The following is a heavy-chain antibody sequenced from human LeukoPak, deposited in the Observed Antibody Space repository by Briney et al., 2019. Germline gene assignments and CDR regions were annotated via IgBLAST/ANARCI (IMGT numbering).Heavy chain of an antibody. CDR1: LYSLSSGYY. D-gene: IGHD6-19*01. CDR3: AREIPSTWNSCWYCVF. J-gene: IGHJ4*02. Sequence: SEALSVTCTDPLYSLSSGYYWGWIRQLPGKGLGGIGRIYHGGSTYYSQSLKSRDTLSVDTFKNQFSLSMSSVTASGTAVYYSAREIPSTWNSCWYCVFWAQGTLVTVST. V-gene: IGHV4-38-2*02. CDR2: IYHGGST.